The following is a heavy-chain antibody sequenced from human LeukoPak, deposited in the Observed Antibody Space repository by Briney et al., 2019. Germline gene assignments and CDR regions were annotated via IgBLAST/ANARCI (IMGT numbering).Heavy chain of an antibody. J-gene: IGHJ4*02. V-gene: IGHV4-59*01. CDR2: IYHTGST. D-gene: IGHD6-25*01. CDR3: ARRGRNSSGWQDYL. Sequence: SETLSLTCTVSGGSISSYYWSWIRQPPGKGLEWIANIYHTGSTNYNPSLSSRVTISIDTAKNQFSLKLTSVTAADAAVYYCARRGRNSSGWQDYLWGQGTLVTVSS. CDR1: GGSISSYY.